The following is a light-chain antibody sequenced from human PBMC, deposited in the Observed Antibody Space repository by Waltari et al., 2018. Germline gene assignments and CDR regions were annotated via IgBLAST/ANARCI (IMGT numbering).Light chain of an antibody. CDR1: QNIPRW. CDR2: KTS. V-gene: IGKV1-5*03. J-gene: IGKJ1*01. Sequence: DIQMTQSPSTLSASVGDRVTITCRASQNIPRWLAWYQQKPGKAPKPLIYKTSILESGVPSRFSGGGSGTEFTLTISSLQPDDFATYYCQHYDVFSATFGPGTKVEIK. CDR3: QHYDVFSAT.